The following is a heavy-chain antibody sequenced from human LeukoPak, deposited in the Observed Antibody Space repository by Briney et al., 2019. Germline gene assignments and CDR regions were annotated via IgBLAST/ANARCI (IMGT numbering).Heavy chain of an antibody. V-gene: IGHV4-31*03. Sequence: SETLSLTCTVSGASIGSDEYYWSWIRQVPGKGLEWIGYVHNSGTTFYNPSLKSRVIISVDTSKDQFSLRLDSVTAADTAVYFCARRGVIILRTIYDYFDYWGQGTLVSVST. J-gene: IGHJ4*02. CDR3: ARRGVIILRTIYDYFDY. CDR2: VHNSGTT. D-gene: IGHD3-3*01. CDR1: GASIGSDEYY.